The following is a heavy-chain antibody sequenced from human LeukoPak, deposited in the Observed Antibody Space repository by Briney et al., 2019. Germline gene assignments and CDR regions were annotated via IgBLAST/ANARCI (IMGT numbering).Heavy chain of an antibody. CDR2: ISGSGGST. Sequence: PGGSLRLSCAASGFTFSSYAMSWVRQAPGKGLEWVSTISGSGGSTYYADSVKGRFTISRDNSKNTLHLQMNSLRAEDTAVYYCAKSAYYGSSGFYREYYFDYWGQGTLVTVSS. V-gene: IGHV3-23*01. J-gene: IGHJ4*02. CDR3: AKSAYYGSSGFYREYYFDY. CDR1: GFTFSSYA. D-gene: IGHD3-22*01.